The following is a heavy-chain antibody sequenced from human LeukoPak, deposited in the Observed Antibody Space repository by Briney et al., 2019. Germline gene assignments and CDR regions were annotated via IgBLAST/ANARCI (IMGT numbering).Heavy chain of an antibody. J-gene: IGHJ4*02. CDR2: IYYSGST. V-gene: IGHV4-59*01. Sequence: KPSETLSLTCTVSGGSISSYYWSWIRQPPGKGLEWIGYIYYSGSTNYNPSLKSRVTISVDTSKNQFSLKLSSVTAADTAVYYCARGYVPNYFDYWGQGTLVTVSS. CDR1: GGSISSYY. D-gene: IGHD3-16*01. CDR3: ARGYVPNYFDY.